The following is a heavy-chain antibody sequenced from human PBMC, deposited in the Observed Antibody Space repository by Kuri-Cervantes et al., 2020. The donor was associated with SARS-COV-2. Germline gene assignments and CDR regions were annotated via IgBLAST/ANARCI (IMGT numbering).Heavy chain of an antibody. J-gene: IGHJ4*02. Sequence: GGSLRLSCAASGFIFSNYWMSWVRQAPGKGLEWVAFIRYDGSNKYYADSVKGRFTISRDNSKNTLYLQMNSLRAEDTAVYYCAKDISDLHYFDYWGQGTLVTVSS. CDR1: GFIFSNYW. CDR3: AKDISDLHYFDY. V-gene: IGHV3-30*02. CDR2: IRYDGSNK. D-gene: IGHD2-21*01.